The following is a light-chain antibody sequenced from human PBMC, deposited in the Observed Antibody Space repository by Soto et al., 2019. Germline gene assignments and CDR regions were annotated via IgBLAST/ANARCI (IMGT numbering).Light chain of an antibody. Sequence: DVVMTQSPLSLPVTLGQSASISCRSSQSVVYRDGIAYLSWFQQRPGQSPRRLIYKASKRDSGVTDKFSDSGSCPDFTLANSRAEAEDVGLYYFVQCTHWPPMFGRGTKVEFK. CDR1: QSVVYRDGIAY. CDR3: VQCTHWPPM. J-gene: IGKJ1*01. CDR2: KAS. V-gene: IGKV2-30*01.